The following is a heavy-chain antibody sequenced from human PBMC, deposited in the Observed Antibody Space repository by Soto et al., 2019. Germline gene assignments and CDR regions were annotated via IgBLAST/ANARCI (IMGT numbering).Heavy chain of an antibody. CDR1: GFTFSSYA. CDR2: ISYDGSNK. CDR3: ATSLKYSYGQYYFDY. J-gene: IGHJ4*02. Sequence: GGSLRLSCAASGFTFSSYAMHWVRQAPGKGLEWVAVISYDGSNKYYADSVKGRFTISRDNSKNTLYLQMNSLRAEDTALYYCATSLKYSYGQYYFDYWGQGTLVTVSS. V-gene: IGHV3-30-3*01. D-gene: IGHD5-18*01.